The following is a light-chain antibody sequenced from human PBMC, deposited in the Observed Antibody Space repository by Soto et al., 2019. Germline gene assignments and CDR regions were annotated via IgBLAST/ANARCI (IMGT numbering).Light chain of an antibody. J-gene: IGKJ3*01. V-gene: IGKV3-20*01. CDR2: ATS. CDR1: ESVNSNF. Sequence: EIVLTQSPGTLSLSPGERATLSCRASESVNSNFLAWYQQRPGQGPRLLIYATSARATGIPDRFSGSGSGTDFTLTIRRLEPEDFAVYYCQHYGSSLIFTFDPGTKVEIK. CDR3: QHYGSSLIFT.